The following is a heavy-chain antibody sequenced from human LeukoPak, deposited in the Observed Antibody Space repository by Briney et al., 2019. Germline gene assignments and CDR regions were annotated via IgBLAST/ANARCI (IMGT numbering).Heavy chain of an antibody. CDR2: IYHSGST. CDR1: GGSISSSSYY. CDR3: ARDQSSGWYRDFDY. J-gene: IGHJ4*02. Sequence: SETLSLTCTVSGGSISSSSYYWGWIRQPPGKGLEWIGEIYHSGSTNYNPSLKSRVTISVDKSKNQFSLKLSSVTAADTAVYYCARDQSSGWYRDFDYWGQGTLVTVSS. D-gene: IGHD6-19*01. V-gene: IGHV4-39*07.